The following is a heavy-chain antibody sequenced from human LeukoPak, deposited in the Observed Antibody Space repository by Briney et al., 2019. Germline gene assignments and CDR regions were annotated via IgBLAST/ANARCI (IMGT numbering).Heavy chain of an antibody. CDR3: ARSGYYYDSSGYYGRY. V-gene: IGHV3-11*01. CDR2: ISSSGSTI. D-gene: IGHD3-22*01. CDR1: GFTFSDYY. Sequence: GGSLRLSCAASGFTFSDYYMSWIRQAPGEGLEWVSYISSSGSTIYYADSVKGRFTISRDNAKNSLYLQMNSLRAEDTAVYYCARSGYYYDSSGYYGRYWGQGTLVTVSS. J-gene: IGHJ4*02.